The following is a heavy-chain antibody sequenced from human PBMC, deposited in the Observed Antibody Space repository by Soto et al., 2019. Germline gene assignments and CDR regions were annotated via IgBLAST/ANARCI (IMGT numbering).Heavy chain of an antibody. Sequence: ASVKVSCKAPGYTFTSYDINWVRQATGQGLEWMGWMNPNSGNTGYAQKFQGRVTMTRNTSISTAYMELSSLRSEDTAVYYCARPTVTTMGWFDPWGQGTLVTVSS. J-gene: IGHJ5*02. CDR2: MNPNSGNT. D-gene: IGHD4-4*01. CDR3: ARPTVTTMGWFDP. CDR1: GYTFTSYD. V-gene: IGHV1-8*01.